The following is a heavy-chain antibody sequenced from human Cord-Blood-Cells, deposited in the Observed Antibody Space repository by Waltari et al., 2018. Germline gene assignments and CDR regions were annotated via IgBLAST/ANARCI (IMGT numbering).Heavy chain of an antibody. D-gene: IGHD6-6*01. Sequence: QLQLQESGPGLVKPSETLSLSCTVSGGSISSRSYYWGWIRQPPGKGLEWIGSIYYSGSTYYNPSLKSRVTISVDTSKNQFSLKLSSVTAADTAVYYCARVWGSSSAFDIWGQGTMVTVSS. J-gene: IGHJ3*02. CDR1: GGSISSRSYY. CDR3: ARVWGSSSAFDI. V-gene: IGHV4-39*01. CDR2: IYYSGST.